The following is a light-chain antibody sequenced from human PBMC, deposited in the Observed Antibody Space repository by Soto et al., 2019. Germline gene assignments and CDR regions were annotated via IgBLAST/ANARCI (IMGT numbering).Light chain of an antibody. CDR2: EVS. J-gene: IGLJ1*01. V-gene: IGLV2-14*01. CDR1: SSDVGCYNY. Sequence: QSALTQPASVSGSPGQSITISCTGTSSDVGCYNYVSWYQQHPGKAPKLMIYEVSNRPSGVSNRFSGSKSGNTASLTISGLQAEDEADYYCSSYTSSSTYVFGTELKGAVL. CDR3: SSYTSSSTYV.